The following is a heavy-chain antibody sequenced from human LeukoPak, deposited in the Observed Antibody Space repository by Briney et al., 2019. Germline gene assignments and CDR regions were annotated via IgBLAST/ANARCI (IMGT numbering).Heavy chain of an antibody. Sequence: ASVKVFCKASGYTFTSYDINWVRQATGQGLEWMGWMNPNSGNTGYAQKFQGRVTMTRNTSISTAYMELSSLRSEDTAVYYCARGFWSGYYTTLDAFDLGGQGTMVTVSS. CDR1: GYTFTSYD. J-gene: IGHJ3*01. D-gene: IGHD3-3*01. CDR2: MNPNSGNT. CDR3: ARGFWSGYYTTLDAFDL. V-gene: IGHV1-8*01.